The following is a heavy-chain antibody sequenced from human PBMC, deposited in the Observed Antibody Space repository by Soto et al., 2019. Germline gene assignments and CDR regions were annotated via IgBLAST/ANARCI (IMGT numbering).Heavy chain of an antibody. CDR2: IYPGDSDT. J-gene: IGHJ6*02. CDR1: GYSFTTYW. V-gene: IGHV5-51*01. CDR3: AGSIFYYGMDV. Sequence: GESLKISCTASGYSFTTYWIVWVRQMPGKGPEWIVIIYPGDSDTRYSPSFQGQVTISADKSTSTAYLLWSRLKASDTAIYFCAGSIFYYGMDVWGQGTTVTVSS.